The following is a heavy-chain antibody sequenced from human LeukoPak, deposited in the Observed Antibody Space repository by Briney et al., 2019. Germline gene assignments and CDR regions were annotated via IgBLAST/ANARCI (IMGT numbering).Heavy chain of an antibody. D-gene: IGHD3-9*01. CDR3: AKGGGLYDILTSYYYYGTDV. J-gene: IGHJ6*02. CDR2: ISGSGGDT. V-gene: IGHV3-23*01. Sequence: PGGSPRLSCAASGFTFSSYAMTWVRQAPGKGLEWVSGISGSGGDTYNADSVKGRFTISRDNSKNTLYLQMNSLRAEDTAVYYCAKGGGLYDILTSYYYYGTDVWGQGTTVTVSS. CDR1: GFTFSSYA.